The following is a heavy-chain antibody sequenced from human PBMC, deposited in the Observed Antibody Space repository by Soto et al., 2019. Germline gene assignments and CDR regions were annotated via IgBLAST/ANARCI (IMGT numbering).Heavy chain of an antibody. CDR1: GRTFSSYA. V-gene: IGHV1-69*13. D-gene: IGHD3-3*01. Sequence: SVKVSCKASGRTFSSYAISWVRQAHGQGLEWMGGIIPIFGTANYAQKCQGRVTITADESTSTAYMELSSLRSEDTAVYYCAGHGLEWLGPFDYWGKGTLVTVSS. CDR3: AGHGLEWLGPFDY. CDR2: IIPIFGTA. J-gene: IGHJ4*02.